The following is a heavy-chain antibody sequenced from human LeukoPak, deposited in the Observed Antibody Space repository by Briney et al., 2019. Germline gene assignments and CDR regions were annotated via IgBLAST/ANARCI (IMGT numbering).Heavy chain of an antibody. CDR3: ARVRGGGYSYGYWHFDY. CDR2: IYHSGST. V-gene: IGHV4-38-2*01. Sequence: SETLSLTCAVSGYSISSGYYWGWIRQPPGKGLEWIGSIYHSGSTYYNPSLKSRVTISVDTSKNQFSLKLSSVTAADTAVYYCARVRGGGYSYGYWHFDYWGQGTLVTVSS. J-gene: IGHJ4*02. D-gene: IGHD5-18*01. CDR1: GYSISSGYY.